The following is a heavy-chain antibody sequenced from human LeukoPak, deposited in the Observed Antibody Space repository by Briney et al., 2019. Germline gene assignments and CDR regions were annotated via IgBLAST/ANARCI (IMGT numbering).Heavy chain of an antibody. CDR3: ATLRSKKGGSYFDP. J-gene: IGHJ5*02. D-gene: IGHD1-26*01. CDR2: MSPHSGDT. CDR1: GYLFTTYT. Sequence: ASVKVSCNASGYLFTTYTFNWVRQASGQGPEWMGWMSPHSGDTGYAQKFQGRVTMTRNTSINTAYMELSSLRSEDTAVYYCATLRSKKGGSYFDPWGQGTLVTVS. V-gene: IGHV1-8*01.